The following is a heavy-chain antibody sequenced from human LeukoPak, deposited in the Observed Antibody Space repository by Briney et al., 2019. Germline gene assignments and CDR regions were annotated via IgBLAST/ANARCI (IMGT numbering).Heavy chain of an antibody. D-gene: IGHD3-22*01. J-gene: IGHJ5*02. CDR3: ARDQYYDSKGWFDP. Sequence: ASVKVSCKASGYTFTDFGVSWVRQAPGQGLEWMGWISAYNGNTNYAQKLQGRVTMTTDTSTSTAYIELRSLRSDDTAVYYCARDQYYDSKGWFDPWGQGTLVTVSS. CDR2: ISAYNGNT. CDR1: GYTFTDFG. V-gene: IGHV1-18*01.